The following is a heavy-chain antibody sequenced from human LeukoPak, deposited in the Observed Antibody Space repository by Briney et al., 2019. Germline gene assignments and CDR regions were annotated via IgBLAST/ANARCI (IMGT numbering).Heavy chain of an antibody. CDR2: ISSSSGYI. CDR3: ARDHNFYDSVRGGDS. D-gene: IGHD5/OR15-5a*01. J-gene: IGHJ5*01. CDR1: GFSYRPYS. V-gene: IGHV3-21*01. Sequence: GGSLRLSCAASGFSYRPYSVIWVRQAPGKGLEWVSSISSSSGYIHYADSVKGRFTISRDNGKNSLYLQMSSLRAEDTAVYYRARDHNFYDSVRGGDSWGQGTLVTVSS.